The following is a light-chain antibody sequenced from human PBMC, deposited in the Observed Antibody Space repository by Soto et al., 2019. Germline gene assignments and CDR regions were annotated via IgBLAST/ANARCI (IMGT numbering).Light chain of an antibody. J-gene: IGKJ4*01. CDR1: QSVSSN. Sequence: EIVMTQSPATLSVSPGERATLSCRASQSVSSNLALYQQKPGQAPRLLIYGASTRATGIPARFSGSGSGTEFTLTISSLQSADFAVYYCQQYNNWPLTFGGGTKVEIK. CDR3: QQYNNWPLT. CDR2: GAS. V-gene: IGKV3-15*01.